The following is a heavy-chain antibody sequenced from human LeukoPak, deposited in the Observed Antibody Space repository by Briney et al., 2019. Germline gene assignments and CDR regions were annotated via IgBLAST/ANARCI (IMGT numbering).Heavy chain of an antibody. V-gene: IGHV4-38-2*02. D-gene: IGHD6-13*01. CDR3: ARLGRGRTLAAAGTSFDY. Sequence: SETLSLTCTVSGYSISSSYSWGWIRQSPGKGLEWVATIYHRGKTYYNPSLQSRVTISIDTSKNQFSLKLSSVTAADTAVYYCARLGRGRTLAAAGTSFDYWGQGTLVTVSS. CDR1: GYSISSSYS. CDR2: IYHRGKT. J-gene: IGHJ4*02.